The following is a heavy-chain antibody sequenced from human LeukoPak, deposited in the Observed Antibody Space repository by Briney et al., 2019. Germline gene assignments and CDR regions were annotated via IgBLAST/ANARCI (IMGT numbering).Heavy chain of an antibody. CDR1: GGSISSGGYY. CDR3: ARDRRNYYDSSGYRFDY. J-gene: IGHJ4*02. D-gene: IGHD3-22*01. Sequence: SETLSLTCTVSGGSISSGGYYWSWIRQPPGKGLEWIGYIYHSGSTYYNPSLKSRVTISVDRSKNQFSLKLSSVTAADTAVYYCARDRRNYYDSSGYRFDYWGQGTLVIVSS. CDR2: IYHSGST. V-gene: IGHV4-30-2*01.